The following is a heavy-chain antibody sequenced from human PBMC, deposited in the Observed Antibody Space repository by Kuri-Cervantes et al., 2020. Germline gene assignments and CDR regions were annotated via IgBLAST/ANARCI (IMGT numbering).Heavy chain of an antibody. CDR2: ISYDGSNK. D-gene: IGHD5-12*01. J-gene: IGHJ6*02. Sequence: LSLTCAASGFTFSSYGMHWVRQAPGKGLEWVAVISYDGSNKYYADSVKGRFTISRDNSKNTLYLQMNSLRAEDTAVYYCAKDADRYSGYPGYYGMDVWGQGTTVTVSS. CDR1: GFTFSSYG. CDR3: AKDADRYSGYPGYYGMDV. V-gene: IGHV3-30*18.